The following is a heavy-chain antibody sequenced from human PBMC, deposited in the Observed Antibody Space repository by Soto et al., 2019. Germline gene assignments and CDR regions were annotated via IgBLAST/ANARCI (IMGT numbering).Heavy chain of an antibody. V-gene: IGHV2-5*01. D-gene: IGHD5-18*01. Sequence: ESGPTLVNPTQTLTLTCTFSGFSLSTSGVGVGWIRQPPGKALEWLALIYWNDDKRYSPSLKSRLTITKDTPKNQVVLTMTNMDPVDTATYYCAHSGPGIQLWPYYGMDVWGQGTTVTVSS. CDR2: IYWNDDK. CDR3: AHSGPGIQLWPYYGMDV. J-gene: IGHJ6*02. CDR1: GFSLSTSGVG.